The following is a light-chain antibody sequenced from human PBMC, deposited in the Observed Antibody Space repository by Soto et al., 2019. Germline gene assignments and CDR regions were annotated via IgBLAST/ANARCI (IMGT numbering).Light chain of an antibody. CDR1: QVLGTN. Sequence: EIVMTQSPGTLSVSPGETATLSCRASQVLGTNLAWYQQKPGQSPTLLIYGIYIRATGVPVRFTGSVSGTECTLSITILQSEDFATYYCQQYKYWPPITFGQGTRLEIK. CDR3: QQYKYWPPIT. V-gene: IGKV3D-15*03. J-gene: IGKJ5*01. CDR2: GIY.